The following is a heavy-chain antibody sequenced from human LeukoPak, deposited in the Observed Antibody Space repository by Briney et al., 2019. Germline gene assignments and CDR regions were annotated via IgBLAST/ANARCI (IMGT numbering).Heavy chain of an antibody. CDR1: GFTVSSHY. Sequence: GGSLRLSCAASGFTVSSHYMSWVRQAPGKGLEWVSVIYSGGNTYYADSVKGRFTISRGNSMNTLYLQMNSLRAEDTAVYYCATGLPMVQGVIFGYWGQGTLVTVSS. CDR2: IYSGGNT. CDR3: ATGLPMVQGVIFGY. D-gene: IGHD3-10*01. J-gene: IGHJ4*02. V-gene: IGHV3-53*01.